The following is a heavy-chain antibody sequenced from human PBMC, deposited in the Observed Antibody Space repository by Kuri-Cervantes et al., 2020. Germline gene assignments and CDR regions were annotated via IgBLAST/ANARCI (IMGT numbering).Heavy chain of an antibody. CDR3: ARDLVSGTVDY. CDR2: ISDSGDRT. CDR1: GFTFSSYA. J-gene: IGHJ4*02. V-gene: IGHV3-23*01. D-gene: IGHD6-19*01. Sequence: GESLKISCAASGFTFSSYAMTWVRQAPGEGLQWVSDISDSGDRTKYADSVKGRFTISRDNAKNSLYLQMNSLRAEDTAVYYCARDLVSGTVDYWGQGTLVTVSS.